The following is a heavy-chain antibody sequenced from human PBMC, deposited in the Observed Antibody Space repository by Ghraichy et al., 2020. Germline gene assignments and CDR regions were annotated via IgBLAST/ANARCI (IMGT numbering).Heavy chain of an antibody. J-gene: IGHJ4*02. CDR2: INPNSGVT. CDR1: GYTFTGHY. D-gene: IGHD2-15*01. CDR3: ARGAGYASLVGDY. V-gene: IGHV1-2*02. Sequence: ASVKVSCKASGYTFTGHYMYWVRQAPGQGLEWMGWINPNSGVTNSAQKLQGRVTMTRDTSISTAYMELSNLRSDDTAVYYCARGAGYASLVGDYWGQGTLVTVSS.